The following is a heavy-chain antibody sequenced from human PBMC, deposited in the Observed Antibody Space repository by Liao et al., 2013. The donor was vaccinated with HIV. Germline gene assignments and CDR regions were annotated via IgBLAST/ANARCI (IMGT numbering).Heavy chain of an antibody. CDR3: ARVRLVTSGPYYYYMDV. J-gene: IGHJ6*03. Sequence: QVQLQQWGAGLLKPSETLSLTCAVYGGSFSGYYWSWIRQPPGKGLEWIGRIYTSGSTNYNPSLKSRVTISVDTSKNQFSLKLSSVTAADTAVYYCARVRLVTSGPYYYYMDVWGKGTTVTVSS. CDR2: IYTSGST. CDR1: GGSFSGYY. V-gene: IGHV4-59*10. D-gene: IGHD6-19*01.